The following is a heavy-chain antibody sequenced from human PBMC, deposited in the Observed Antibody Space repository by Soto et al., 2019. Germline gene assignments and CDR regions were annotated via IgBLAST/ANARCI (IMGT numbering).Heavy chain of an antibody. Sequence: HPGGSLRLSCAASGFTPGRYGMSWVRHAPGKGLEWVSAVSPNGQGIYYADSVRGRFTISRDFSKNTVFLHMDSLRAEDTAVYYCAKDRDYPRDYFHYWGQGTLVTVSS. V-gene: IGHV3-23*01. D-gene: IGHD3-10*01. CDR3: AKDRDYPRDYFHY. CDR1: GFTPGRYG. CDR2: VSPNGQGI. J-gene: IGHJ4*02.